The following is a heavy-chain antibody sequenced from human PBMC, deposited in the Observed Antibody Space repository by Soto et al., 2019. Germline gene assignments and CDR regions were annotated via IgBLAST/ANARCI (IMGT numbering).Heavy chain of an antibody. Sequence: EVQLVESGGGLVQPGGSLKLSCAASGFTFRDAAMHWVRPASGKGLEWSGRIRNKTNNYSTTCIESVRGRFTTSRDDSTNTVYLQMNRLRIDDTAVYYCTARRDWTAVDPLDYWGLGTLVTVSS. CDR1: GFTFRDAA. CDR3: TARRDWTAVDPLDY. J-gene: IGHJ4*02. D-gene: IGHD5-18*01. V-gene: IGHV3-73*02. CDR2: IRNKTNNYST.